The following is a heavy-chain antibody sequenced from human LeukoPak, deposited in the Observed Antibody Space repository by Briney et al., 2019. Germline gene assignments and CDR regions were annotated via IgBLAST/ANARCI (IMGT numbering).Heavy chain of an antibody. V-gene: IGHV4-39*07. J-gene: IGHJ3*02. CDR1: GGSISGSGYY. CDR2: INYIGST. Sequence: SETLSLTCTVSGGSISGSGYYWAWIRQPPGKGLEWIGSINYIGSTNYNPSLKSRVTMSVDTSKNQFSLKLSSVTAADTAVYYCARVRAPVDAFDIWGQGTMVTVSS. D-gene: IGHD5-24*01. CDR3: ARVRAPVDAFDI.